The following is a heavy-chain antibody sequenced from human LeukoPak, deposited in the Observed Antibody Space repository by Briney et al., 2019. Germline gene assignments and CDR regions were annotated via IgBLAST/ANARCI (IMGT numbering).Heavy chain of an antibody. CDR2: ISGSGGST. Sequence: PGGSLRLSCAASGFTFSSYAMSWVRQAPGKGLEWVSAISGSGGSTYYADSVKGRFTISRDNSKNTLYLQMNSLRAEDTAVYYCAKDGPLGMVRGVGAFDIWGQGTMVPVSS. J-gene: IGHJ3*02. CDR3: AKDGPLGMVRGVGAFDI. CDR1: GFTFSSYA. V-gene: IGHV3-23*01. D-gene: IGHD3-10*01.